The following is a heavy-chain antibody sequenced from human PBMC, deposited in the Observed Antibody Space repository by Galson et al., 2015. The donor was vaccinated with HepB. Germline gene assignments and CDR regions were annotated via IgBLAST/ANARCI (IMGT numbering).Heavy chain of an antibody. J-gene: IGHJ3*01. V-gene: IGHV3-49*03. Sequence: SLRLSCAASGFSFGDYAMAWFRQAPGKGLEWISFIRSKTYGGTAEYASSVQGRFAISRDDSKGIAFLHMNSLKIEDTAMYFCTREALRGAAADLAFDFWGQGTMVTVSS. CDR3: TREALRGAAADLAFDF. D-gene: IGHD6-13*01. CDR2: IRSKTYGGTA. CDR1: GFSFGDYA.